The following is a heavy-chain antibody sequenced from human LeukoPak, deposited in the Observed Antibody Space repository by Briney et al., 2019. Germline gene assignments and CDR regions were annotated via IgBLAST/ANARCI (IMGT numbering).Heavy chain of an antibody. D-gene: IGHD2-2*01. CDR2: LTPAGTT. J-gene: IGHJ4*02. V-gene: IGHV3-23*01. Sequence: PGGSLRLSCAASGFRFANYAMSWVRPAPGKGPEWVSSLTPAGTTFYADIVKGRFSVSRDNSKHTLSLQMNSLRAEDTAVYYCVKESPYPEGSTARIYYFDNWGQGTLVTVSS. CDR3: VKESPYPEGSTARIYYFDN. CDR1: GFRFANYA.